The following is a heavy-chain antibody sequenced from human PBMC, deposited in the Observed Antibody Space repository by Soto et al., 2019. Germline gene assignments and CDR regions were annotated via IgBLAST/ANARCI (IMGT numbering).Heavy chain of an antibody. CDR2: IKQDGSEK. D-gene: IGHD4-4*01. J-gene: IGHJ6*03. V-gene: IGHV3-7*01. CDR3: ARVPTDYYYYMDV. CDR1: GFTFSSYW. Sequence: GRSLRLSCAASGFTFSSYWMSWVRQAPGKGLEWVANIKQDGSEKYYVDSVKGRFTISRDNAKNSLYLQMNSLRAEDTAVYYCARVPTDYYYYMDVWGKGTTVTVSS.